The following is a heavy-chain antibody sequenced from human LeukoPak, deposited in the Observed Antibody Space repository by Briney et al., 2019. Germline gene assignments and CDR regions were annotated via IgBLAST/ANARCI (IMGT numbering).Heavy chain of an antibody. CDR1: GFTFSSYA. CDR3: ARDRLAHPAQVQLLHNWFDP. J-gene: IGHJ5*02. CDR2: ISYDGSNK. V-gene: IGHV3-30-3*01. D-gene: IGHD2-2*01. Sequence: PGGSLRLSCAASGFTFSSYAMHWVRQAPGKGLEWVAVISYDGSNKYCADSVKGRFTISRDNSKNTLYLQMNSLRAEDTAVYYCARDRLAHPAQVQLLHNWFDPWGQGTLVTVSS.